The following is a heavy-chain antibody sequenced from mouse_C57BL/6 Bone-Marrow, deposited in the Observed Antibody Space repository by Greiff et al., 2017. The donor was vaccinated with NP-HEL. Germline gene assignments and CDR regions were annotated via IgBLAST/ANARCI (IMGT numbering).Heavy chain of an antibody. CDR2: INPSTGGT. Sequence: EVQLQQSGPELVKPGASVKISCKASGYSFTGYYMNWVKQSPEKSLEWIGEINPSTGGTTYNQKFKAKATLTVDKSSSTAYMQLKSLTSEDSAVYYCARATTVVATRGYYFDYWGQGTTLTVSS. V-gene: IGHV1-42*01. CDR3: ARATTVVATRGYYFDY. CDR1: GYSFTGYY. D-gene: IGHD1-1*01. J-gene: IGHJ2*01.